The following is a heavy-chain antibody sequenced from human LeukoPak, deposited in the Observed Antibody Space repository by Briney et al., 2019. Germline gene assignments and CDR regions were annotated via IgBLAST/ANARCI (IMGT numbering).Heavy chain of an antibody. CDR2: IYYSGST. D-gene: IGHD3-22*01. V-gene: IGHV4-59*08. Sequence: SETLSLTCTVSGGSISSYYWSWIRQPPGKGLEWIGYIYYSGSTNYNPSLKSRVTISVDTSKNQFSLKLSSVTAADTAVYYCARHGITMIVEYYFDYWGQGTLVTVSS. CDR3: ARHGITMIVEYYFDY. CDR1: GGSISSYY. J-gene: IGHJ4*02.